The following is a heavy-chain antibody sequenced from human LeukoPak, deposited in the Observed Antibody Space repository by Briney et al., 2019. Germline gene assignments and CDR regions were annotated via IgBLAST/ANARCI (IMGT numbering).Heavy chain of an antibody. J-gene: IGHJ6*04. CDR1: GFTFSNYA. CDR2: ISDSGGST. D-gene: IGHD3-10*02. Sequence: GGSLRLSCAASGFTFSNYAMSWVRQAPGKGLEWVSTISDSGGSTYYADSVKGRFTISRDNSKNTLYLQMNSLRAEDTAVYYCAELGITMIGGVWGKGTTVTISS. V-gene: IGHV3-23*01. CDR3: AELGITMIGGV.